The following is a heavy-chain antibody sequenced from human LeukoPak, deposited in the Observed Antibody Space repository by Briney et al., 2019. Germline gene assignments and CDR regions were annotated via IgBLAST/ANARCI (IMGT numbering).Heavy chain of an antibody. CDR1: GYSFNTYW. CDR3: ARGEISGWYYFDY. CDR2: IYPGDSDT. Sequence: GESLEISCKGSGYSFNTYWIGWVRRLPGKGLEWMGIIYPGDSDTRYSPSFPGQVTISVDKSSRTAYLQWSSLKASDTAMYYCARGEISGWYYFDYWGQGTLVTVSS. D-gene: IGHD6-19*01. V-gene: IGHV5-51*01. J-gene: IGHJ4*02.